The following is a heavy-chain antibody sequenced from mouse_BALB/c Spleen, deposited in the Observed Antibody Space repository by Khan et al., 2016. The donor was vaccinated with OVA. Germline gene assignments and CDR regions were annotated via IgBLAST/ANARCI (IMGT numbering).Heavy chain of an antibody. D-gene: IGHD4-1*01. J-gene: IGHJ2*01. CDR1: GYIFPNYV. V-gene: IGHV1S136*01. CDR2: INPYNGGT. CDR3: ARGNWQSYYFDY. Sequence: EVELVESGPELGKPGASVKMSCKPSGYIFPNYVLHWVKQKPGQGLEWIGYINPYNGGTKYNEKFTGKATLASDKSSITAYLELSSLTSEDSAVYYCARGNWQSYYFDYWGQGTTLTLSS.